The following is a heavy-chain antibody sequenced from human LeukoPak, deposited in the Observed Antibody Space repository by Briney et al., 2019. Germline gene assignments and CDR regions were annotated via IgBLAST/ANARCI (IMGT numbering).Heavy chain of an antibody. V-gene: IGHV1-2*02. CDR1: GYTFTGYY. CDR2: INPNSGGT. Sequence: EASVKVSCKASGYTFTGYYMHWVRQAPGQGLEWMGWINPNSGGTNYAQKFQGRVTMTRDTSISTAYMELSRLRSDDTAVYYCARVGDCSSTSCYHRFDYWGQGTLVTVSS. D-gene: IGHD2-2*01. CDR3: ARVGDCSSTSCYHRFDY. J-gene: IGHJ4*02.